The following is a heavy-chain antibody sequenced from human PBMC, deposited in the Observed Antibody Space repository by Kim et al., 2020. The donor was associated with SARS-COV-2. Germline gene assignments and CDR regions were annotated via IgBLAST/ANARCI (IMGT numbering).Heavy chain of an antibody. V-gene: IGHV1-69*01. J-gene: IGHJ6*02. Sequence: FQGRVTITADESTSTAYMELSSLRSEDTAVYYCARPLTGDPNYCYYCMDVWGQGTTVTVSS. D-gene: IGHD7-27*01. CDR3: ARPLTGDPNYCYYCMDV.